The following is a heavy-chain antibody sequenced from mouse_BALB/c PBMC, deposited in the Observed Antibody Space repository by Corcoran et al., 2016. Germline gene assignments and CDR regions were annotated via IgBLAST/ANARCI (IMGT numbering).Heavy chain of an antibody. V-gene: IGHV14-3*02. Sequence: EVQLQQSGAELVKPGASVKLSCTASGFNIKDTYMPWVKQRPEQGLEWIGRIDPANGNPKYDPKFQGKATITADTSDNTAYLQISSLTSEDTAVYYCARSEGYEFAYWGQGTLVTVSA. CDR3: ARSEGYEFAY. J-gene: IGHJ3*01. CDR2: IDPANGNP. CDR1: GFNIKDTY. D-gene: IGHD2-2*01.